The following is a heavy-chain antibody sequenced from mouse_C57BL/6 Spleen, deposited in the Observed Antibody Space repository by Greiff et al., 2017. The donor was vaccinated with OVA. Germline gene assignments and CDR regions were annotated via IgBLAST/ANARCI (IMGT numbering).Heavy chain of an antibody. CDR1: GYTFTDYN. J-gene: IGHJ1*03. CDR3: ARDTTVRWYFDV. D-gene: IGHD1-1*01. CDR2: INPNNGGT. Sequence: EVQLQESGPELVKPGASVKMSCKASGYTFTDYNMHWVKQSHGKSLEWIGYINPNNGGTSYNQKFKGKATLTVNKSSSTAYMELRSLTSEDSAVYYCARDTTVRWYFDVWGTGTTVTVSS. V-gene: IGHV1-22*01.